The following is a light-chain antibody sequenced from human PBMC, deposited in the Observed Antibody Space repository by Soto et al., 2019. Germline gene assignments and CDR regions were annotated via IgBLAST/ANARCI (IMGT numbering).Light chain of an antibody. CDR2: GGS. V-gene: IGKV1-39*01. CDR1: QSIGSY. CDR3: QQYNNWPAIT. J-gene: IGKJ5*01. Sequence: DIKMTQSPSSMSASVVERVTITCRSSQSIGSYLNWYQQKPGKAPNLLIHGGSILQSGVPPRFSGGGGGTDFTLTISSLQPEDFAVYYCQQYNNWPAITVGQGTRLEIK.